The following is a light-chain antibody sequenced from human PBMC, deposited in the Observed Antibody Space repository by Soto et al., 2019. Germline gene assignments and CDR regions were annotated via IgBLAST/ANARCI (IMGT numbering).Light chain of an antibody. CDR1: QSIETYLSW. Sequence: DIQITQSPSSLSASVGDRITITCRASQSIETYLSWLAWYQQKPGKAPKLLIYKASTLKSGVPSRFSGSGSGTQFTLTVGSLQPDDFATYYCQQYNSYPWTFSQGTKVDIK. CDR2: KAS. CDR3: QQYNSYPWT. V-gene: IGKV1-5*03. J-gene: IGKJ1*01.